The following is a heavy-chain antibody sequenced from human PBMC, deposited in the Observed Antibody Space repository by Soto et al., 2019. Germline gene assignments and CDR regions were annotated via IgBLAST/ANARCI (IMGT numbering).Heavy chain of an antibody. CDR3: AKDITQNRDYGMDV. CDR2: ISWDGGST. D-gene: IGHD3-16*01. Sequence: GESLKISCAASGFTFDYYTMHWVRQAPGKGLEWVSLISWDGGSTYYADSVKGRFTISRDNSKNSLYLQMNSLRTEDTALYYCAKDITQNRDYGMDVWGQGTTVTVSS. J-gene: IGHJ6*02. V-gene: IGHV3-43*01. CDR1: GFTFDYYT.